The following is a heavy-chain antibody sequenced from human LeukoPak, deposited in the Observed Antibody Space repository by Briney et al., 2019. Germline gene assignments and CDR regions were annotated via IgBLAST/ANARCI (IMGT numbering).Heavy chain of an antibody. Sequence: ASVKVSCKASGYTFTGFYMHWVRQAPGQGLEWMGCINPHSGGTNYAQKFQGRVTMTRDTSISTAYMELSWLRSDDTAVFYCARGDYYGSGSYYKYFDYWGQGTLVTVSS. D-gene: IGHD3-10*01. V-gene: IGHV1-2*02. CDR2: INPHSGGT. J-gene: IGHJ4*02. CDR1: GYTFTGFY. CDR3: ARGDYYGSGSYYKYFDY.